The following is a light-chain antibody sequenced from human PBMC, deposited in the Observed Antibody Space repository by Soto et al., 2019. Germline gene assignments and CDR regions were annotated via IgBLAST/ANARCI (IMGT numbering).Light chain of an antibody. CDR3: QQSYSPPYT. CDR2: AAS. V-gene: IGKV1-39*01. J-gene: IGKJ2*01. Sequence: DIQMTQSPSSLSASVGDRVTITCRASQRIGSFLNWYQQKPGKSPKFLISAASTLQSGVPSRFRGSGSGTDFTLTISSLQRDDLATYFCQQSYSPPYTFGQGTRLEIK. CDR1: QRIGSF.